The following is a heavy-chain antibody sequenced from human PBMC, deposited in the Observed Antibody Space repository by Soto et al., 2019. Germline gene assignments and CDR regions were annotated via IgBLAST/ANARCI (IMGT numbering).Heavy chain of an antibody. CDR1: GYTYTSYG. CDR2: SSAYNGNT. Sequence: ASAKVSCQASGYTYTSYGISWARQAPGEELEGMGWSSAYNGNTNYAQKLQGRVTMTTDTSTSTAYMELRSLRFDDTAVYYCARVSYSQLDHWGQGTL. V-gene: IGHV1-18*01. J-gene: IGHJ4*02. CDR3: ARVSYSQLDH. D-gene: IGHD4-4*01.